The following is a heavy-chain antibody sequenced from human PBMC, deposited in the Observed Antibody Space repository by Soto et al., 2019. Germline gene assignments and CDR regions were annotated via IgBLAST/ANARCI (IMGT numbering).Heavy chain of an antibody. CDR2: IYSGGST. CDR3: ARVGSGSGAFDI. J-gene: IGHJ3*02. D-gene: IGHD3-22*01. V-gene: IGHV3-53*01. Sequence: GSLRLSCAASGFTFNNYAMSWVRQAPGKGLEWVSVIYSGGSTYYADSVKGRFTISRDNSKNTLYLQMNSLRAEDTAVYYCARVGSGSGAFDIWGQGTMVTVSS. CDR1: GFTFNNYA.